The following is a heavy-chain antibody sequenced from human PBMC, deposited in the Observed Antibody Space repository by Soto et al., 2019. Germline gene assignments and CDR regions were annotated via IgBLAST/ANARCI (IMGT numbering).Heavy chain of an antibody. Sequence: QVQLVQSGAEVKKPGASVKVSCKASGYTFTSYGISWVRQAPGQGLEWMGWISPYNGNTNYAQKLQGRVTMTTDTSTSTAYMELRSLRSDDTAVYYCARDRLPIVVVPAAMSHPWGQGTLVTVSS. J-gene: IGHJ5*02. CDR1: GYTFTSYG. V-gene: IGHV1-18*01. CDR3: ARDRLPIVVVPAAMSHP. D-gene: IGHD2-2*01. CDR2: ISPYNGNT.